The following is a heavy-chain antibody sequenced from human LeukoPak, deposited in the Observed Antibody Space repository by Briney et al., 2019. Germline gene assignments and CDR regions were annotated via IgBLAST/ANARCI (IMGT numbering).Heavy chain of an antibody. CDR2: INDDGSAT. V-gene: IGHV3-74*01. Sequence: GGSLRLSCAASGFTFSNYWMHRVRQVPGKGLGWVSRINDDGSATFYADSVKGRFTISRDNAKNTLFLQINSLRAEDTAVYYCAREILAPGKTHDYWGQGTLVTVSS. CDR3: AREILAPGKTHDY. CDR1: GFTFSNYW. J-gene: IGHJ4*02.